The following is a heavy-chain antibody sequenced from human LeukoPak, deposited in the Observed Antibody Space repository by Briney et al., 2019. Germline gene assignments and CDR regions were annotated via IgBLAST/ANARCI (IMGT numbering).Heavy chain of an antibody. CDR3: ARGLPVNYMDV. Sequence: SVKVSCKASGYTFTSYGISWVRQAPGQGLEWMGGIIPIFGTANYAQKFQGRVTITADESTSTAYMELSSLRSEDTAVYYCARGLPVNYMDVWGKGTTVTVSS. CDR2: IIPIFGTA. CDR1: GYTFTSYG. V-gene: IGHV1-69*13. J-gene: IGHJ6*03.